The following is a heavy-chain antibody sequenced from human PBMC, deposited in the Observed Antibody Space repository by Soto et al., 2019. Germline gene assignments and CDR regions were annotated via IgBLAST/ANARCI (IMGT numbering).Heavy chain of an antibody. CDR1: GHIFTSYG. D-gene: IGHD3-22*01. J-gene: IGHJ4*02. CDR2: ISVYNGNI. CDR3: ARDNGGYYYDGHGSSDY. V-gene: IGHV1-18*04. Sequence: ASVKVSCKTSGHIFTSYGFTWVRQAPGQELEWMGWISVYNGNINYVQKLQGRVTMTADTSTSTAYMELRSLRTDDTAIYYCARDNGGYYYDGHGSSDYWDKGPLGTVSS.